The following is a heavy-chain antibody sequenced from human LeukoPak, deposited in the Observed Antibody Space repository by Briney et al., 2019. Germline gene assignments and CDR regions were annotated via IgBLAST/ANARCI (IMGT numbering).Heavy chain of an antibody. J-gene: IGHJ6*03. CDR1: GFTFSSYE. CDR3: ARGSYFDYGSGSSHYYYYMDV. CDR2: ISRSGSTI. Sequence: PGGSLRLSCAASGFTFSSYEMNWVRQAPGKGLEWGSYISRSGSTIYYAASVKGRFTLSRDNAKNSLYLQMNSLRAEDTAVYYCARGSYFDYGSGSSHYYYYMDVCGKGTTVTVSS. V-gene: IGHV3-48*03. D-gene: IGHD3-10*01.